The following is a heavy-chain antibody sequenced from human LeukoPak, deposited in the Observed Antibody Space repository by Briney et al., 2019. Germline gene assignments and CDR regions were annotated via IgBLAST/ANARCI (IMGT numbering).Heavy chain of an antibody. Sequence: APVKVSCKASGYTFTSYDINWVRQATGQGLEWMGWMNPNSGNTGYAQKFQGRVTMTRNTSISTAYMELSSLRSEDTAVYYCTRDPYYYDSSGYGRDAFDIWGQGTMVTVSS. D-gene: IGHD3-22*01. CDR3: TRDPYYYDSSGYGRDAFDI. V-gene: IGHV1-8*01. CDR1: GYTFTSYD. J-gene: IGHJ3*02. CDR2: MNPNSGNT.